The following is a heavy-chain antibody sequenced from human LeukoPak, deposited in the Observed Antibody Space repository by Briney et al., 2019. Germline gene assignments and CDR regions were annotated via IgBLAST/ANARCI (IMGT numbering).Heavy chain of an antibody. CDR3: ARLGYCSSTSCYSGSAKAIDY. CDR1: RYSFSTYW. J-gene: IGHJ4*02. CDR2: IYPADSAT. D-gene: IGHD2-2*02. Sequence: GESLKISCEGFRYSFSTYWIAWVRQMPGKGLEWMGIIYPADSATEYGPSFQGRVTISADKSISTAYLQWSSLKASDTAMYYCARLGYCSSTSCYSGSAKAIDYWGQGTLVTVSS. V-gene: IGHV5-51*01.